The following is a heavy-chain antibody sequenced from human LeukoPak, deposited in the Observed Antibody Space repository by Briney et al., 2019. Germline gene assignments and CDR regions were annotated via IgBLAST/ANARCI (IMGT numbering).Heavy chain of an antibody. D-gene: IGHD3-10*01. CDR3: AREYGSGNLDY. CDR2: ISSSTNYI. Sequence: GGSLRLSCAASGFTFSSYSMNWVRQAPGKGLEWVSSISSSTNYIFYADSVKGRFTISRDNAKNSLYLQMNGLRAEDTAVYYCAREYGSGNLDYWGQGTLVTVSS. V-gene: IGHV3-21*01. CDR1: GFTFSSYS. J-gene: IGHJ4*02.